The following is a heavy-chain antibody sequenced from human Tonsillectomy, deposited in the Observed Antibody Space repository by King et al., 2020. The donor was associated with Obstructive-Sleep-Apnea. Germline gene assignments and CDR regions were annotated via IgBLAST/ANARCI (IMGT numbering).Heavy chain of an antibody. D-gene: IGHD5-12*01. CDR2: SYYNGVT. Sequence: VQLQESGPGLVKPSETLSLTCTVSGGSISSSSHFWVWIRQPPGKGLEWIGRSYYNGVTYYNPSLKSRGSISVATSRNQFSLSLSSVTAADTAVYYCARDQREVRSGYGTSFDHWGQGTLGTVSS. CDR1: GGSISSSSHF. J-gene: IGHJ4*02. V-gene: IGHV4-39*07. CDR3: ARDQREVRSGYGTSFDH.